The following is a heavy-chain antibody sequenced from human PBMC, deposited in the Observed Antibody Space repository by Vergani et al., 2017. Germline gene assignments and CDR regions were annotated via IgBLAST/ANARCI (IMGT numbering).Heavy chain of an antibody. CDR2: ISSRSSTI. J-gene: IGHJ5*02. V-gene: IGHV3-48*01. D-gene: IGHD6-19*01. Sequence: EVQLVESGGGLVQPGGSLRLSCAASGFTFSSYSMNWVRQAPGKGLEWVSYISSRSSTIYYADSVKGRFTISRDNAKNSLYLQMNSLRAEDTAVYYCARVHGYSSGWYNWFDLWGQGTLVTVSS. CDR1: GFTFSSYS. CDR3: ARVHGYSSGWYNWFDL.